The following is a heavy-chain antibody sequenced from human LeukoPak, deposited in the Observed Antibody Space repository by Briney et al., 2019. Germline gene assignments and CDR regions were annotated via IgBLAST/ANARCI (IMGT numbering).Heavy chain of an antibody. CDR3: TRLTGPGSYYNGDYFDY. Sequence: PGGSLRLSCAASGFTFSGSAMHWVRQASGKGLEWVGRIRSKANSYATAYAASVKGRFTISRDDSKNTAYLQMNSLKTEDTAVYYCTRLTGPGSYYNGDYFDYWGQGTLVTVSS. V-gene: IGHV3-73*01. CDR1: GFTFSGSA. CDR2: IRSKANSYAT. D-gene: IGHD3-10*01. J-gene: IGHJ4*02.